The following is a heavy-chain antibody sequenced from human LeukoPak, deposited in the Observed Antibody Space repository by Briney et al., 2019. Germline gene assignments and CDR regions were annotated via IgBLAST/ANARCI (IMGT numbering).Heavy chain of an antibody. J-gene: IGHJ4*02. V-gene: IGHV3-74*01. Sequence: GGSLRLSCAASGFTFGGYWMHWVRQAPGKGLVWVSRIDSDGSRTTYAHSVKGRFTISRDNAKNTLYLQMNSLRAEDTAVYYCARTYGGFDYWGQGTLVTVSS. CDR2: IDSDGSRT. CDR3: ARTYGGFDY. D-gene: IGHD4-23*01. CDR1: GFTFGGYW.